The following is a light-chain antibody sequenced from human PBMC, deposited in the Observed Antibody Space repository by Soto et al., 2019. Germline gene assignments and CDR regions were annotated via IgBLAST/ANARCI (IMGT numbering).Light chain of an antibody. Sequence: DIQITQSPSSVSASVGDRVTITCRASQDINRCLAWHQQKPGEDPNLLIFSASSLQSGVPSRFSGSGSGTDFTLTITNLQPEDVATYYCQQGHSFPLTFGPGTKVDLK. CDR3: QQGHSFPLT. CDR1: QDINRC. J-gene: IGKJ3*01. V-gene: IGKV1-12*01. CDR2: SAS.